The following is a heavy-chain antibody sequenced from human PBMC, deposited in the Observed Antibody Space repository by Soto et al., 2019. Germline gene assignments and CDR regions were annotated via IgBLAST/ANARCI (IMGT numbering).Heavy chain of an antibody. CDR1: GGSISPYY. CDR3: ARQPMIRGIPYFDY. J-gene: IGHJ4*02. V-gene: IGHV4-59*08. D-gene: IGHD3-10*01. Sequence: SETLSLTCTVSGGSISPYYWSWIRQPPGKGLEWIGYVHYSGNTNYNPSLKSRVTISVDTSKNQFSLNLSSVTAADTAVYYCARQPMIRGIPYFDYWGQGNLVTVSS. CDR2: VHYSGNT.